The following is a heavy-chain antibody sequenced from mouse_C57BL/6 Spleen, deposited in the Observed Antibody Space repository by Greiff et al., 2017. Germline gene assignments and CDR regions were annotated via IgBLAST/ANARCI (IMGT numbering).Heavy chain of an antibody. Sequence: EVQLQQSGAELVRPGASVKLSCTASGFNIKDDYMHWVKQRPEQGLEWIGWIDPENGDTEYASKFQGKATITADTSSNTAYLQLSSLTSEDTAVYYCTTWGGNWFAYWGQGTLVTVSA. D-gene: IGHD2-1*01. J-gene: IGHJ3*01. V-gene: IGHV14-4*01. CDR2: IDPENGDT. CDR1: GFNIKDDY. CDR3: TTWGGNWFAY.